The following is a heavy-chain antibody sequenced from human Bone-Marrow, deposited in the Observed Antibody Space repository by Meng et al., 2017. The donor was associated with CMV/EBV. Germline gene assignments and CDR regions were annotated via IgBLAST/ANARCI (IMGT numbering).Heavy chain of an antibody. D-gene: IGHD4-23*01. J-gene: IGHJ4*02. CDR2: TYYRSKWYN. V-gene: IGHV6-1*01. Sequence: SQTLSLTCATSGDSVSSNSAAWNWIRQSPSRGLEWLGRTYYRSKWYNDYAVSVKSRITINPDTSKNQFSLQLNSVTPEDTAVYYCARELWRRGGNFPIDYWGQGTLVAVSS. CDR3: ARELWRRGGNFPIDY. CDR1: GDSVSSNSAA.